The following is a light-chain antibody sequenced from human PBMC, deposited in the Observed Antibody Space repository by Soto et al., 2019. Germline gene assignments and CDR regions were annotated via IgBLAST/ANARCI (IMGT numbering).Light chain of an antibody. CDR2: DAS. Sequence: DIQMTPSPSTLSASVGDRVTITCRASQSISGWLAWYQQKPGKAPKLLIYDASNLETGVPSRFSGSGSGTDFTFTISSLQPEDIATYYCQQYDSVPLTFGGGTKVDIK. CDR3: QQYDSVPLT. J-gene: IGKJ4*01. V-gene: IGKV1-5*01. CDR1: QSISGW.